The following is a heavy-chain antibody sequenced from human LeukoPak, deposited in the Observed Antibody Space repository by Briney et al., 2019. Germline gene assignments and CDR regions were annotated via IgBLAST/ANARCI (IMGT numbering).Heavy chain of an antibody. V-gene: IGHV1-46*01. D-gene: IGHD6-13*01. CDR1: GYTFTSYY. J-gene: IGHJ5*02. CDR3: ATEIAAAGSSFDP. CDR2: INPSGGST. Sequence: ASVKVSCKASGYTFTSYYMHWVRQAPGQGLEWMGIINPSGGSTSYAQKFQGRVTMTRDMSTSTVYVELSSLRSEDTAVYYCATEIAAAGSSFDPWGQGTLVTVSS.